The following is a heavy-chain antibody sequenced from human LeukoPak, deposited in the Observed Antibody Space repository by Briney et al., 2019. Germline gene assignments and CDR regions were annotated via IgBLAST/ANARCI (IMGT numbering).Heavy chain of an antibody. V-gene: IGHV1-2*02. CDR3: ARSPPSVVRGAPYYYMDV. CDR1: GYTFTGYY. J-gene: IGHJ6*03. D-gene: IGHD3-10*01. CDR2: INPNSGGT. Sequence: ASVKVSCKASGYTFTGYYMHWVRQAPGQGLEWMGWINPNSGGTNYAQKFQGRVTMTRDTSISTAYMELSRLRSDDTAVYYCARSPPSVVRGAPYYYMDVWGKGTTVTVSS.